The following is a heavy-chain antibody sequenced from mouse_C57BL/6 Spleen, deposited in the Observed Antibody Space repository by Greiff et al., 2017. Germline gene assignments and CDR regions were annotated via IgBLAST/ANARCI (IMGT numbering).Heavy chain of an antibody. CDR1: GFTFSDYG. CDR3: ARPNYDYGRAGFAY. CDR2: ISSGSSTI. D-gene: IGHD2-4*01. V-gene: IGHV5-17*01. J-gene: IGHJ3*01. Sequence: EVHLVESGGGLVKPGGSLKLSCAASGFTFSDYGMHWVRQAPEKGLEWVAYISSGSSTIYYADPVKGRFTISRDNAKNTLFLQMTSLRSEDTAMYYCARPNYDYGRAGFAYWGQGTLVTVSA.